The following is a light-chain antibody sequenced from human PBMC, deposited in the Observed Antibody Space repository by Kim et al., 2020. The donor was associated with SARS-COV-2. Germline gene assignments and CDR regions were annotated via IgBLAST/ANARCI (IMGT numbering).Light chain of an antibody. CDR3: QSYDSSLSGWV. V-gene: IGLV1-40*01. CDR1: SSNIGAGYD. Sequence: RVTSSCTGNSSNIGAGYDVHWYQQLPGTAPKLLIYGNSNRPSGVPNRFSGSKSGTSASLAITGLQAEDEADYYCQSYDSSLSGWVFGGGTQLTVL. CDR2: GNS. J-gene: IGLJ3*02.